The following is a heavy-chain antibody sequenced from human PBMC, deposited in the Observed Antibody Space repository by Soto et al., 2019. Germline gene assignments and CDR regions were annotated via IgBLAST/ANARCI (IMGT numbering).Heavy chain of an antibody. J-gene: IGHJ3*01. V-gene: IGHV3-66*01. CDR1: GFSVGDNY. Sequence: EVQLVESGGGLVQPGGSLRLSCAASGFSVGDNYMKWVRQAPGKGLEWVSLIYSVGSTFYADSVKGRFTISRDNSKNTLFLQMNKLRVDDTAVDYCARDRGYRWGQGTMVTVSA. D-gene: IGHD5-18*01. CDR2: IYSVGST. CDR3: ARDRGYR.